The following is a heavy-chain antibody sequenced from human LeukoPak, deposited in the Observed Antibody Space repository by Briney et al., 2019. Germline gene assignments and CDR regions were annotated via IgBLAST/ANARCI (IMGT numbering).Heavy chain of an antibody. Sequence: AASVKVSCKASGGTFSSYAISWVRQAPGQGLEWMGGIIPIFGTANYAQKFQGRVTITADESTSTAYMELSSLRSEDTAVYYCARDSIYPDYYYYYGMDVWGQGTTVTVSS. V-gene: IGHV1-69*13. CDR2: IIPIFGTA. CDR1: GGTFSSYA. D-gene: IGHD4-11*01. CDR3: ARDSIYPDYYYYYGMDV. J-gene: IGHJ6*02.